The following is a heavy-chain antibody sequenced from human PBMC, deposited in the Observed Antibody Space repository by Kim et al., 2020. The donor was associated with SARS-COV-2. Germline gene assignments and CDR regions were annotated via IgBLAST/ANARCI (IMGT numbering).Heavy chain of an antibody. J-gene: IGHJ4*02. V-gene: IGHV3-49*03. CDR1: GFTFGDYA. CDR2: IRSKAYGGTT. CDR3: TREPREWLPGDFDY. Sequence: GGSLRLSCTASGFTFGDYAMSWFRQAPGKGLEWVGFIRSKAYGGTTEYAASVKGRFTISRDDSKSIAYLQMNSLKTEDTAVYYCTREPREWLPGDFDYWGQGTLVTVSS. D-gene: IGHD3-3*01.